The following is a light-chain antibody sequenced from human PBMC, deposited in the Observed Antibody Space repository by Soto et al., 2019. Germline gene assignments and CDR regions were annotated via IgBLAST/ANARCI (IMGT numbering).Light chain of an antibody. CDR1: QTFNNNY. Sequence: DIVLTQSPGTLSFSPGERAIVSWRASQTFNNNYLAWCQQKPGQAPRLLIYGASRRAAGTPDRFSGSASGTHYTLTYSRPEPEAQAVQFRQQYSDLPQTFGPGTQVEIK. CDR2: GAS. V-gene: IGKV3-20*01. J-gene: IGKJ1*01. CDR3: QQYSDLPQT.